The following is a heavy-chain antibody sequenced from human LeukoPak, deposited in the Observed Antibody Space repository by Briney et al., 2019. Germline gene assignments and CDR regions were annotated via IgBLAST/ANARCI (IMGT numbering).Heavy chain of an antibody. V-gene: IGHV1-46*01. D-gene: IGHD3-10*01. CDR1: GYTFTNYY. J-gene: IGHJ4*02. CDR2: INPGVGTT. Sequence: GASVKVSCKASGYTFTNYYIHWVRQAPGQGLEWMGTINPGVGTTRSAKGRASLTRDTSTSTVYMALSILRSEDTAVYYCARSVFPYYSGSGSPYNVDVRQNSYFDFWGQGTLVTVSS. CDR3: ARSVFPYYSGSGSPYNVDVRQNSYFDF.